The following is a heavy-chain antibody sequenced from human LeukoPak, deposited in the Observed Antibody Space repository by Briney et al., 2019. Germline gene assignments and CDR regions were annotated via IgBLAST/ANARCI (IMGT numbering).Heavy chain of an antibody. V-gene: IGHV3-48*03. CDR3: ATGYYLDG. J-gene: IGHJ6*03. Sequence: GVSLTLSCAASRFTFNSYDTNWARQAPREGLVWVSYISSSGSTIYYADTVKGRFTISRDNAKNSLYLQMNSLRADDTAVYYCATGYYLDGWGKGTTVTISS. CDR1: RFTFNSYD. CDR2: ISSSGSTI.